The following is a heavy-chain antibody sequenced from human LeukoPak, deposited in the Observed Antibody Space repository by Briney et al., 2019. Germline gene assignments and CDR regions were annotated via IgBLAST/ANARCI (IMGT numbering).Heavy chain of an antibody. Sequence: SQTLSLTCTVSGGSISSGSYYWSWIRQPARKGLEWIGRIYTSGSTNYNPSLKSRVTISVDTSKNQFPLKLSSVTAADTAVYYCARVRYGGNLGPAFDIWGQGTMVTVSS. J-gene: IGHJ3*02. D-gene: IGHD4-23*01. V-gene: IGHV4-61*02. CDR1: GGSISSGSYY. CDR3: ARVRYGGNLGPAFDI. CDR2: IYTSGST.